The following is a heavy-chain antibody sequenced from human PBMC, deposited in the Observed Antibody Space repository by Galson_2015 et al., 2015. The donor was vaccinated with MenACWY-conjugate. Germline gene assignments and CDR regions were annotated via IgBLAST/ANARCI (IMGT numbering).Heavy chain of an antibody. J-gene: IGHJ4*02. Sequence: SLRLSCAASGFTFRGDWMTWVRQAPGKGLEWVGNIKENGSEKDYADSVKGRVTITRDNAKNSLYLEMNRLRDEDAAVYYCTRDVGDSWGQGTLVAVSS. CDR2: IKENGSEK. D-gene: IGHD2-21*02. V-gene: IGHV3-7*05. CDR1: GFTFRGDW. CDR3: TRDVGDS.